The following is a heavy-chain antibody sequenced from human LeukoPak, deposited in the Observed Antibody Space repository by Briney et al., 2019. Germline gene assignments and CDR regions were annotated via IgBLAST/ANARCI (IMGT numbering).Heavy chain of an antibody. Sequence: SGPTLVNPTQTLTLMCTFSGFSLNTNAVAVGWVRQPPGQALEWLTFIYGNDDKRYSPPLASRLIITKDTSKNQVVFTMTDMDYVDTATYYCVHRTMVTSVDHWGQGTLVTVSS. CDR3: VHRTMVTSVDH. D-gene: IGHD4-17*01. J-gene: IGHJ4*02. CDR1: GFSLNTNAVA. CDR2: IYGNDDK. V-gene: IGHV2-5*01.